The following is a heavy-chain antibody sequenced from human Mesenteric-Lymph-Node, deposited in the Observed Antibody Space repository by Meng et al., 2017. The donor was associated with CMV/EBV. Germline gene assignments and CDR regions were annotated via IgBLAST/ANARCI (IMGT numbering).Heavy chain of an antibody. CDR1: GFTFSDFY. CDR2: ISNSGSAI. D-gene: IGHD1-26*01. V-gene: IGHV3-11*01. J-gene: IGHJ4*02. Sequence: GESLKISCATSGFTFSDFYISLIRQAPGQGLEWVAHISNSGSAIHYANSVKGRFTISRDNSKNTLYLQMTSLIPEDTAVYYCAKDLRTDGSYDAFPFDYWGQGTLVTVSS. CDR3: AKDLRTDGSYDAFPFDY.